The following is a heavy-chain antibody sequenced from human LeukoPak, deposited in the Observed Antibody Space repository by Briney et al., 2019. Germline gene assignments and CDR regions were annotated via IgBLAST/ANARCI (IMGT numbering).Heavy chain of an antibody. V-gene: IGHV3-33*01. D-gene: IGHD3-10*01. CDR1: GFNFSTNG. J-gene: IGHJ2*01. CDR2: IWFDGSKK. CDR3: ARVVSYYGSAYRLLDL. Sequence: AGGSLRLSCEASGFNFSTNGMHWVRQAPGKGLEWVSLIWFDGSKKLYADSVKGRFTVSRDNPKNTMYLQMNSLRVEDTAIYCARVVSYYGSAYRLLDLWGRGTLVTVSS.